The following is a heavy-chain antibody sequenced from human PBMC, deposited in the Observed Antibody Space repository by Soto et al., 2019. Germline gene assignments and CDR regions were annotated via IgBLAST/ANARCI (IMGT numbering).Heavy chain of an antibody. J-gene: IGHJ5*02. CDR1: GDSVSSNTAS. CDR2: TYFRSKWYN. Sequence: SQTLSLTCAISGDSVSSNTASWNWIRQSPSRGLEWLGRTYFRSKWYNDYAVSVKSRIIINPDTSNNQFSLQLNSGTTEDTAVYFCAKGDNLGPKTGYAFDPWGQGMRVTVSS. D-gene: IGHD5-12*01. V-gene: IGHV6-1*01. CDR3: AKGDNLGPKTGYAFDP.